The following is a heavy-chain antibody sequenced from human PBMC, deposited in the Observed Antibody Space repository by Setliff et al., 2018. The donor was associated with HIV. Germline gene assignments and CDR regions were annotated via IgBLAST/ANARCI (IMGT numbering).Heavy chain of an antibody. Sequence: LSLTCTVSGGSISSSSYYWGWIRQAPGKGLEWIGSIYSRGSTYYNPSLKSRVTISVDTSKNQFSLKLSSVTAADTAVYYCARDRSFSGIAVAPTGLGYWGQGTLVTVSS. CDR2: IYSRGST. CDR3: ARDRSFSGIAVAPTGLGY. J-gene: IGHJ4*02. CDR1: GGSISSSSYY. V-gene: IGHV4-39*07. D-gene: IGHD6-19*01.